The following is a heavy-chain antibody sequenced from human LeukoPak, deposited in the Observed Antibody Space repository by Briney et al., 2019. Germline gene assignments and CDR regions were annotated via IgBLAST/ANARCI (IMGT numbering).Heavy chain of an antibody. D-gene: IGHD3-16*01. CDR3: ARNQQLGGHSYYYYGMDV. CDR2: ISGSGVST. CDR1: GFTFSSYA. J-gene: IGHJ6*02. Sequence: GGSLRLSCPASGFTFSSYAMSWVRQAPGKGLEWVSAISGSGVSTFSADSVKGRFTISRDNSKNTLYLQMNSLRADDTAIYYCARNQQLGGHSYYYYGMDVWGQGTTVTVSS. V-gene: IGHV3-23*01.